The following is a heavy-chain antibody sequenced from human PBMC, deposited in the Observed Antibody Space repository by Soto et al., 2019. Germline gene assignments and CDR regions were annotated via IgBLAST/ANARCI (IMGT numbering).Heavy chain of an antibody. J-gene: IGHJ4*02. Sequence: EVQLVESGGGLVEPGGSLKLSCAASGFTFSSYSMNWVRQAPGKGLEWFSSIRSSGDTVYYADFVKGRFSISRDNVKNSLYLQMSSLRDDDPAVYYCARDPWSGPALSDSWGQGTLVAVSS. CDR3: ARDPWSGPALSDS. V-gene: IGHV3-48*02. CDR1: GFTFSSYS. D-gene: IGHD3-3*01. CDR2: IRSSGDTV.